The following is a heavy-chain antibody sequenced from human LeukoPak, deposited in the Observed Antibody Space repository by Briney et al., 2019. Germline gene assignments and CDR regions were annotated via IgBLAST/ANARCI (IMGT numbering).Heavy chain of an antibody. Sequence: ASVTVSCTASGYTFTSYAMHWVRQAPGRRLEWMGWINAGNGNTKYSQKFQGRVTITRDTSASTAYMELSSLRSEDTAVYYCARGDQYSSGWYLSWFDPWGQGTLVTVSS. CDR1: GYTFTSYA. V-gene: IGHV1-3*01. J-gene: IGHJ5*02. D-gene: IGHD6-19*01. CDR3: ARGDQYSSGWYLSWFDP. CDR2: INAGNGNT.